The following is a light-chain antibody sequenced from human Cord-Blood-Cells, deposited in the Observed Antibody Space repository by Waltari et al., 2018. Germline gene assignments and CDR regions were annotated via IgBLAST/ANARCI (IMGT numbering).Light chain of an antibody. Sequence: QSALTQPASVSGSPGQSITISCTGTSSDVGSYNLVSWYQQHPGKAPKLQIYEGSKRPSGVSNRFSGSKSGNTASLTISGLQAEDEADYYCCSYAGSSTFVVFGGGTKLTVL. CDR1: SSDVGSYNL. J-gene: IGLJ2*01. V-gene: IGLV2-23*03. CDR2: EGS. CDR3: CSYAGSSTFVV.